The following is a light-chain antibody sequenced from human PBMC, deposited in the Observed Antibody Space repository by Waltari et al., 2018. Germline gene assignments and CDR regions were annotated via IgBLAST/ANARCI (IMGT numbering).Light chain of an antibody. Sequence: QSALTQPASVSGSPRQSITISCPGTSSDCGCFNYVSWYQQHSGKAPRLIIFGVSDRPSGVSNRFSGSKSGNTASLTISGLQAEDEADYYCSSFTRAKTWVFGGGTKVTVL. CDR3: SSFTRAKTWV. J-gene: IGLJ3*02. CDR2: GVS. V-gene: IGLV2-14*03. CDR1: SSDCGCFNY.